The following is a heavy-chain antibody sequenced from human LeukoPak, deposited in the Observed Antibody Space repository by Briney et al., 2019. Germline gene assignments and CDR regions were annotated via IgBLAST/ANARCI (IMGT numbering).Heavy chain of an antibody. CDR3: ARESLLGGIDY. D-gene: IGHD3-16*01. Sequence: GGSLRLSCAVSGFTFSSYWMTWVRQAPGKGLEWVATIKEDGSEGYYVDSVKGRFTISRDNAKSSLYLQMNSLRAEDTSAYYCARESLLGGIDYWGQGTLVTVSS. CDR2: IKEDGSEG. J-gene: IGHJ4*02. V-gene: IGHV3-7*04. CDR1: GFTFSSYW.